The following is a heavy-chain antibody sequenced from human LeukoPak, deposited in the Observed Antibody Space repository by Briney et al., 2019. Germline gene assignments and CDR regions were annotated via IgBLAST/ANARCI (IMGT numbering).Heavy chain of an antibody. D-gene: IGHD2-15*01. J-gene: IGHJ5*02. CDR3: AREDADIVVVVAATGFDP. V-gene: IGHV4-39*02. Sequence: PSETLSLTCTVSGGSISSSSYYWGWIRQPPGKGLEWIGSIYYSGSTYYNPSLKSRVTISVDTSKNQFSLKLSSVTAADTAVYYCAREDADIVVVVAATGFDPWGQGTLVTVSS. CDR2: IYYSGST. CDR1: GGSISSSSYY.